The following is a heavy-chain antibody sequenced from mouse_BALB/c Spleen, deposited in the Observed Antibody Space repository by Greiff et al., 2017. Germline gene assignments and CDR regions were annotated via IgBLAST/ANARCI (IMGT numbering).Heavy chain of an antibody. CDR3: TKRYYDYEGWYFDV. D-gene: IGHD2-4*01. CDR2: IRLKSNNYAT. Sequence: EVKLQESGGGLVQPGGSMKLSCVASGFTFSNYWMNWVRQSPEKGLEWVAEIRLKSNNYATHYAESVKGRFTISRDDSKSSVYLQMNNLRAEDTGIYYCTKRYYDYEGWYFDVWGAGTTVTVSS. CDR1: GFTFSNYW. V-gene: IGHV6-6*02. J-gene: IGHJ1*01.